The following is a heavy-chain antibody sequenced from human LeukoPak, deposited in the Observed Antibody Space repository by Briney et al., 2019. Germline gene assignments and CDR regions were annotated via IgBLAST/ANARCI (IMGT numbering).Heavy chain of an antibody. CDR3: ARDRSWLFDY. D-gene: IGHD6-13*01. Sequence: SQTLSLTCAISGDSVSSSTAAWNWIRQSPSRGLELLGRTYYRSKWYNDYAVSVKGRISINPDTSKNQFSLQLNAVTPEDTAVYYCARDRSWLFDYWGQGTLVTVSS. CDR1: GDSVSSSTAA. V-gene: IGHV6-1*01. J-gene: IGHJ4*02. CDR2: TYYRSKWYN.